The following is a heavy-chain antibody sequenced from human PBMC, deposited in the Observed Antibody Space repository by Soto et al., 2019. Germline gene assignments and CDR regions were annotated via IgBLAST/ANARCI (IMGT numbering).Heavy chain of an antibody. D-gene: IGHD2-15*01. V-gene: IGHV1-18*01. CDR1: GYTFTSYG. J-gene: IGHJ4*02. CDR3: ARDDPVVVVAAADY. CDR2: ISAYSGNT. Sequence: ASVKVSCKASGYTFTSYGISWVRQAPGQGLEWMGWISAYSGNTNYAQKLQGRVTMTTDTSTSTAYMELRSLRSDDTAVYYCARDDPVVVVAAADYWGQGTLVTVSS.